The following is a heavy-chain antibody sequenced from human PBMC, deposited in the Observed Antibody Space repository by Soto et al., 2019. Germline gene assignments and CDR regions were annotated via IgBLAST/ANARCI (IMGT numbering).Heavy chain of an antibody. CDR1: GFTFDDYA. J-gene: IGHJ6*02. Sequence: GGSLRLSCAASGFTFDDYAMHWVRQAPGKGLEWVSLISWDGGSTYYADSVKGRFTISRDNSKNSLYLQMNSLRAEDTALYYCAKSKAPTISAAGPYYYYYYGMDVWGQGTTVTVSS. D-gene: IGHD6-13*01. V-gene: IGHV3-43D*03. CDR2: ISWDGGST. CDR3: AKSKAPTISAAGPYYYYYYGMDV.